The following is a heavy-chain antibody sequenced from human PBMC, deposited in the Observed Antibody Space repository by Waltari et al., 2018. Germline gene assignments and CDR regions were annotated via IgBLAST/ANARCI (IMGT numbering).Heavy chain of an antibody. Sequence: QVQLQQWGAGLLKPSETLSLTCAVYGGSFSGYYWSWIRQPPGKGLEWIGEINHSGSTNYNPSLKSRVTISVDTSKNQFSLKLSSVTAADTVVYYCARAETTVTSDFFDYWGQGTLVIVSS. CDR1: GGSFSGYY. D-gene: IGHD4-17*01. V-gene: IGHV4-34*01. CDR2: INHSGST. CDR3: ARAETTVTSDFFDY. J-gene: IGHJ4*02.